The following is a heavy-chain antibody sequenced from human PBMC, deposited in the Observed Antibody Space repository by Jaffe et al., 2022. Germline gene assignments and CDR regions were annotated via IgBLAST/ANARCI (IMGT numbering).Heavy chain of an antibody. CDR1: GGSFSGYY. D-gene: IGHD3-3*01. CDR3: ARGITYYDFWSGYYLYYYYMDV. V-gene: IGHV4-34*01. Sequence: QVQLQQWGAGLLKPSETLSLTCAVYGGSFSGYYWSWIRQPPGKGLEWIGEINHSGSTNYNPSLKSRVTISVDTSKNQFSLKLSSVTAADTAVYYCARGITYYDFWSGYYLYYYYMDVWGKGTTVTVSS. J-gene: IGHJ6*03. CDR2: INHSGST.